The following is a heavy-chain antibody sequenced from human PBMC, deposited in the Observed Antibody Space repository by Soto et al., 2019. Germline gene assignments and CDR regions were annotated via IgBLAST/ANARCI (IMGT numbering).Heavy chain of an antibody. Sequence: QVQLVQSGAEVKKPGSSVKVSCKASGGTFSSYAISWVRQAPGQGLEWMGGIIPIFGTANYAQKFQGRVTITADESTSTAYMELSSLRSEDTDVYYCARVPCSSTSCYHNWFDPWGQGTLVTVSS. V-gene: IGHV1-69*01. D-gene: IGHD2-2*01. CDR1: GGTFSSYA. J-gene: IGHJ5*02. CDR2: IIPIFGTA. CDR3: ARVPCSSTSCYHNWFDP.